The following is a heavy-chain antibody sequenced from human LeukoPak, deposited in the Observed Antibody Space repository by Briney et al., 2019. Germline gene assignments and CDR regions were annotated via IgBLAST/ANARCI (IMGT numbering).Heavy chain of an antibody. CDR2: INPSSGGT. Sequence: ASVKVSCKASGYTFTGYYMHWVRQAPGQGLEWMGWINPSSGGTNYAQKFQGWVTMTRDTSISTAYMELSRLRSDDTAVYYCARGGYFGSGSYPTYYFDYWGQGTLVTVSS. J-gene: IGHJ4*02. CDR3: ARGGYFGSGSYPTYYFDY. D-gene: IGHD3-10*01. V-gene: IGHV1-2*04. CDR1: GYTFTGYY.